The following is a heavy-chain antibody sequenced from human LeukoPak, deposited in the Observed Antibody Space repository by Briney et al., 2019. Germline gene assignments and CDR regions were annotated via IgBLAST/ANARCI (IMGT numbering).Heavy chain of an antibody. Sequence: SETLSLTCTVSGGPVSSGSYYWSWIRQPPGKGLEWIGYIYYSGSTNYNPSLKSRVTISVDTSKNQFSLKLSSVTAADTAVYYCARSAAAGYYYGMDVWGKGTTVTVSS. J-gene: IGHJ6*04. V-gene: IGHV4-61*01. CDR3: ARSAAAGYYYGMDV. CDR1: GGPVSSGSYY. D-gene: IGHD6-13*01. CDR2: IYYSGST.